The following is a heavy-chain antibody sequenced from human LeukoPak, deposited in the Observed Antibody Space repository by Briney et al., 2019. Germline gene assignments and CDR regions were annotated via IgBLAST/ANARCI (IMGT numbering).Heavy chain of an antibody. CDR2: VKQDGSET. D-gene: IGHD3-3*01. CDR1: GFTFSIHW. J-gene: IGHJ4*02. Sequence: PGGSLRLSCAASGFTFSIHWMSWVRQAPGKGLEWVANVKQDGSETYYVDSVKGRFTISRDNAKNSVYLLMNSLRAEDTAVYYCARDHDFSSGPPRGDYWGQGTLVTVSS. CDR3: ARDHDFSSGPPRGDY. V-gene: IGHV3-7*05.